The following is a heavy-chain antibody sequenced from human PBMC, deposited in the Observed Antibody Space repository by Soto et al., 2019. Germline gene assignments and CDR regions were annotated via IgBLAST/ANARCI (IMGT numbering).Heavy chain of an antibody. D-gene: IGHD3-22*01. Sequence: GGSLRLSCAASGFTFSSYSMNWVRQAPGKGLEWVSSISSSSSYIYYADSVKGRFTISRDNAKNSLYLQMNSLRAEDTAVYYCARYYYDSSGYYLRSDYWGQGTLVTVS. CDR3: ARYYYDSSGYYLRSDY. V-gene: IGHV3-21*01. J-gene: IGHJ4*02. CDR2: ISSSSSYI. CDR1: GFTFSSYS.